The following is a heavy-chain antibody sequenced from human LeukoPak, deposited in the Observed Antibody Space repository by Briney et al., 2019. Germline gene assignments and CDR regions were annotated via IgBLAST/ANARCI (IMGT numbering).Heavy chain of an antibody. D-gene: IGHD5-24*01. CDR1: GFTFSSCA. Sequence: GGSLRLSCAATGFTFSSCAMSWVRQAPGKGLEWVSAISGSGGSTYYADSVKGRFTISRDNSKNTLYLQMNSLRAEDTAVYYCAKETGVGMATITELVGFDCWGQGTLVTVSS. CDR3: AKETGVGMATITELVGFDC. CDR2: ISGSGGST. V-gene: IGHV3-23*01. J-gene: IGHJ4*02.